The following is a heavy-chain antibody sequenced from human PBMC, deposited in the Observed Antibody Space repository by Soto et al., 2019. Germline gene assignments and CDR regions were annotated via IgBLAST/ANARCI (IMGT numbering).Heavy chain of an antibody. CDR3: ASTPPRVGAAHSNYYYYGMDV. CDR2: INYSGST. D-gene: IGHD1-26*01. J-gene: IGHJ6*02. CDR1: GGSISSSSYY. Sequence: QLQLQESGPGLVKPSETLSLTCTVSGGSISSSSYYWGWIRQPPGKGLEWIGSINYSGSTYYNPSLKSRVTISVDTSKNQFSLKLSSVTAADTAVYYCASTPPRVGAAHSNYYYYGMDVWGQGTTVTVSS. V-gene: IGHV4-39*01.